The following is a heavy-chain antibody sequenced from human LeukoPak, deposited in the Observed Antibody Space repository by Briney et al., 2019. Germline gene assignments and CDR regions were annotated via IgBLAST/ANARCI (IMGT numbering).Heavy chain of an antibody. J-gene: IGHJ4*02. CDR3: AKDPSVYYGDYIIR. CDR1: GFTFSSYA. V-gene: IGHV3-23*01. D-gene: IGHD4-17*01. CDR2: FSVSDKTT. Sequence: AGGSLRLSCAASGFTFSSYAMSWVRQAPGKGLEWISGFSVSDKTTYYADSVKGRFTISRDNSKNTLYLQINSLRAEDTAVYYCAKDPSVYYGDYIIRWGQGTLVIVSS.